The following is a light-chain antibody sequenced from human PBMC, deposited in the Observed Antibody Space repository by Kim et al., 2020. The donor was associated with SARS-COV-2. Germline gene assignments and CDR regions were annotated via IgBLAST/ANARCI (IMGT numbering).Light chain of an antibody. V-gene: IGKV3-20*01. J-gene: IGKJ2*01. Sequence: LSAGERATLSCRASQSVSSSYLAWYQQRPGQAPRLLIYGASRRATGIPDRFSGGGSGTDFTLTISRLEPEDIAVYYCQQYGSSVNTFGQGTKLEI. CDR1: QSVSSSY. CDR3: QQYGSSVNT. CDR2: GAS.